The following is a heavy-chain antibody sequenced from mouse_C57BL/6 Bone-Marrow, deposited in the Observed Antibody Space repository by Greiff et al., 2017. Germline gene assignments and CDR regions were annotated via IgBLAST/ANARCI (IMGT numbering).Heavy chain of an antibody. D-gene: IGHD2-4*01. CDR2: IWSGGST. CDR3: GRLYDDDGGVRFAY. CDR1: GFSLTSYG. J-gene: IGHJ3*01. Sequence: VQLQQSGPGLVQPSQSLSITCTVSGFSLTSYGVHWVRQSPGKGLEWLGVIWSGGSTDYNAAFISRLSISKDNSKSQVFFKMNSLQADDTAIYYCGRLYDDDGGVRFAYWGQGTLVTVSA. V-gene: IGHV2-2*01.